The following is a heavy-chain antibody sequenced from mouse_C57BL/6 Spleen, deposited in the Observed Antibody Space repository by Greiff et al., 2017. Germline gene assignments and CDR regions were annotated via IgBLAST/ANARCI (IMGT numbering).Heavy chain of an antibody. CDR1: GYAFSSYW. CDR2: IYPGDGDT. CDR3: ARRNNWEAMDY. D-gene: IGHD4-1*02. V-gene: IGHV1-80*01. J-gene: IGHJ4*01. Sequence: VQLQQSGAELVKPGASVKISCKASGYAFSSYWMNWVKQRPGKGLEWIGQIYPGDGDTNYNGKFKGKATLTADKSSSTDYMQLSSLTSEDSAVYFCARRNNWEAMDYWGQGTSVTVSS.